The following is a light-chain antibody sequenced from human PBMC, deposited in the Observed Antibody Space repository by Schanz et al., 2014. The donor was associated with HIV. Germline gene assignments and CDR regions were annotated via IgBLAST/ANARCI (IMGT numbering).Light chain of an antibody. J-gene: IGKJ1*01. CDR2: GAS. V-gene: IGKV3-20*01. CDR3: QQYSSSPRT. CDR1: HIVNNRY. Sequence: EIVLTQSPGTLSLSPGERASLSCRASHIVNNRYFAWYKQEHGQPPRLLIYGASIRATGVPDRFSGSWSGTDFTLAISRLEPEDFAVYYCQQYSSSPRTFGQGTKVEI.